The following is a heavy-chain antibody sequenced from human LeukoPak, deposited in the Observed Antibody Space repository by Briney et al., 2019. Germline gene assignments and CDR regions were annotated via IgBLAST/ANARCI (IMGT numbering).Heavy chain of an antibody. CDR1: GLTFSNYG. V-gene: IGHV3-23*01. CDR2: ISGSGGST. Sequence: PGGSLRLSCTASGLTFSNYGMSWVRQAPGKGLEWVSAISGSGGSTYYADSVKGRFTISRDKSKNTLYLQMNSLRAEDTAVYYCAKDLLPWELVYYLDVWGKGTTVTISS. D-gene: IGHD1-26*01. CDR3: AKDLLPWELVYYLDV. J-gene: IGHJ6*03.